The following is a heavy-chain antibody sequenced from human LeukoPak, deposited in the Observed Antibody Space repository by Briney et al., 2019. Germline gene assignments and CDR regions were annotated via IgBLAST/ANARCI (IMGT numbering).Heavy chain of an antibody. CDR2: IYYSGST. Sequence: SETLSLTCTVSGGSISSYYWSWIRQPPGKGLEWIGYIYYSGSTNYNPSLKSRVTISVDTSKNQFSLKLSSVTAADTAVYYCARHFTWAMVKTPNAFDIWGQGTMVTVSS. J-gene: IGHJ3*02. D-gene: IGHD5-18*01. V-gene: IGHV4-59*08. CDR1: GGSISSYY. CDR3: ARHFTWAMVKTPNAFDI.